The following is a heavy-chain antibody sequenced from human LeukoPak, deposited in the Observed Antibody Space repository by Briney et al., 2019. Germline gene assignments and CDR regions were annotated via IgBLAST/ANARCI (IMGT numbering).Heavy chain of an antibody. CDR3: ARGGYGHGFDI. D-gene: IGHD5-12*01. CDR1: GFTFSSYG. V-gene: IGHV3-33*01. Sequence: GRSLRLSCAASGFTFSSYGMHWVRQAPGKGLEWVAVIWYDGSNKYYADSVKGRFTISRDNSKNTLYLQMNSLRAEDTAVYYCARGGYGHGFDIWGQGTMVTVSS. CDR2: IWYDGSNK. J-gene: IGHJ3*02.